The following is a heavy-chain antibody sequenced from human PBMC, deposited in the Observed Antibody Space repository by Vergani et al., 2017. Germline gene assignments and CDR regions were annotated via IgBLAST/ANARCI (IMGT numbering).Heavy chain of an antibody. D-gene: IGHD2-2*01. Sequence: EVQLAESGGGLIQPGGSLRLSCAASGFTVSSNYMSWVRQAPGKGLELVSVIYSGGSTYYADSVKGRFTISRDNSKNTLYLQMNSLRAEDTAVYYCAALIEDPAVTDYYYYGMDVWGQGTTVTVSS. CDR3: AALIEDPAVTDYYYYGMDV. V-gene: IGHV3-53*01. CDR2: IYSGGST. CDR1: GFTVSSNY. J-gene: IGHJ6*02.